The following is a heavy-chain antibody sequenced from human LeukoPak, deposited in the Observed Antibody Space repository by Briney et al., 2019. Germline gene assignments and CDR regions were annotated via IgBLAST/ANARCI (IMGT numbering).Heavy chain of an antibody. V-gene: IGHV3-21*01. D-gene: IGHD3-10*01. CDR2: ISSSSSYI. CDR3: ARDCWDYGSGSYCGIDY. J-gene: IGHJ4*02. Sequence: PGGSLRLSCAASGFTFSSYSMSWVRQAPGKGLEWVSSISSSSSYIYYADSVKGRFTISRDNAKNSLYLQMNSLRAEDTAVYYCARDCWDYGSGSYCGIDYWGQGTLVTVSS. CDR1: GFTFSSYS.